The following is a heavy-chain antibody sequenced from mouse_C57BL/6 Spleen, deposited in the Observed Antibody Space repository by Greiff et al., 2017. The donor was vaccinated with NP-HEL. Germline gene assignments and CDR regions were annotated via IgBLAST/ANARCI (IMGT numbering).Heavy chain of an antibody. CDR2: INPYNGGT. V-gene: IGHV1-19*01. Sequence: EVQRVESGPVLVKPGASVKMSCKASGYTFTDYYMNWVKQSHGKSLEWIGVINPYNGGTSYNQKFKGKATLTVDKSSSTAYMELNSLTSEDSAVYYCARRMGAMDYWGQGTSVTVSS. CDR1: GYTFTDYY. D-gene: IGHD2-3*01. J-gene: IGHJ4*01. CDR3: ARRMGAMDY.